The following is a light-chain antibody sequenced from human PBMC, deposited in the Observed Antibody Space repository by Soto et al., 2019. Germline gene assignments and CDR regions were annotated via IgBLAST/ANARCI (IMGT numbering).Light chain of an antibody. CDR3: GTWDSSLSDVV. CDR2: DNN. CDR1: SSNIGSNY. J-gene: IGLJ2*01. Sequence: QSVLTQPPSVSAALGQRVTISCPGSSSNIGSNYVSWYQQLPGTAPKLLIYDNNKRPSGIPDRFSGSKSGTSATLGITGLQTGDEADYYCGTWDSSLSDVVFGGGTKFTVL. V-gene: IGLV1-51*01.